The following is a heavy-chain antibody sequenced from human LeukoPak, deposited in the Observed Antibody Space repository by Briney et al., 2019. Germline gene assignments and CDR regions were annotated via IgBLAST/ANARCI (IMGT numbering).Heavy chain of an antibody. D-gene: IGHD2-2*01. CDR3: ARLLEVLPAASFDF. CDR1: GFTFNTYS. V-gene: IGHV3-21*01. J-gene: IGHJ4*02. CDR2: ISTSSTFI. Sequence: GGSLRLSCAASGFTFNTYSMKWVRQAQGGGIGWVSSISTSSTFIYYADSVKGRFTISRDNTKNSLSLQMHSLRAEDTAVYYCARLLEVLPAASFDFWGQGTLVAVSS.